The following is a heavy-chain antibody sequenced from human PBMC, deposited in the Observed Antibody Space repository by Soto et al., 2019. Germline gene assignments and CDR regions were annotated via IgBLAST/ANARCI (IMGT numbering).Heavy chain of an antibody. CDR1: GFTFSSHA. Sequence: TGGSLRLSCAASGFTFSSHAMSWVRQAPGKGLEWVSAISGSGGSTYYADSVKGRFTISRDNSKNTLYLQMNSLRAEDTAVYYCAKVGYDSSGYFSSFDYWGQGTLVTVSS. V-gene: IGHV3-23*01. D-gene: IGHD3-22*01. J-gene: IGHJ4*02. CDR2: ISGSGGST. CDR3: AKVGYDSSGYFSSFDY.